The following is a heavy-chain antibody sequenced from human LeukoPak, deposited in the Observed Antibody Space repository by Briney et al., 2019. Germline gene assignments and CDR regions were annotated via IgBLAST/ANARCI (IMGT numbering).Heavy chain of an antibody. Sequence: ALVKVSCKSSGFTFTDYYIHWVRQAPGQGLEWVGYIGPHSSATSSPQEFQGRVTMTRDTSMSTAYMELTRLTSDDTAVYYCAREGNGLLSKDFDYWGQGTLVTVSS. V-gene: IGHV1-2*02. CDR2: IGPHSSAT. CDR1: GFTFTDYY. CDR3: AREGNGLLSKDFDY. J-gene: IGHJ4*02. D-gene: IGHD2/OR15-2a*01.